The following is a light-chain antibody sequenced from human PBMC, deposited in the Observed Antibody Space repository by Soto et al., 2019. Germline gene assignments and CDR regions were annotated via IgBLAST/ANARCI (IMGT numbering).Light chain of an antibody. Sequence: EIVMTHSPATLSVCPGERATLSCRASQSVSSNLAWYQQKPGQAPRLLIYGASTRATGIPARFSGSGSGTEFTLTISSLQSEDFAVYYSQQYDNWPGTFGQGTKVDIK. CDR3: QQYDNWPGT. CDR1: QSVSSN. J-gene: IGKJ1*01. CDR2: GAS. V-gene: IGKV3-15*01.